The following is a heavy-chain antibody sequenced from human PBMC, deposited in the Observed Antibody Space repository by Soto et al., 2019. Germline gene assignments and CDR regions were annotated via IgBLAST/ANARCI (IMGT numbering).Heavy chain of an antibody. CDR3: ARQSCSGGSCYSGYFQH. D-gene: IGHD2-15*01. V-gene: IGHV4-59*08. Sequence: PSETLSLTCTVSGGSISSYYWSWIRQPPGKGLEWIGYIYYSGSTNYNPSLKSRVTISVDTSKNQFSLKLSSVTAADTAVYYCARQSCSGGSCYSGYFQHWGQGTLVTVS. CDR1: GGSISSYY. J-gene: IGHJ1*01. CDR2: IYYSGST.